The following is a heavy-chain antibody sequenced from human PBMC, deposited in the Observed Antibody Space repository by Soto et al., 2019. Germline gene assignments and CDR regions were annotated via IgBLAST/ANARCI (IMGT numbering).Heavy chain of an antibody. CDR1: GYSFTSYW. CDR3: ARRGRPSSSSPEYYYGMDV. Sequence: GESLKISCKGSGYSFTSYWIGWVRQMPGKGLEWMGIIYPGDSDTRYSPSFQGQVTISADKSISTAYLQWSSLKASDTAMYYCARRGRPSSSSPEYYYGMDVWGQGTTVTVSS. CDR2: IYPGDSDT. D-gene: IGHD6-6*01. J-gene: IGHJ6*02. V-gene: IGHV5-51*01.